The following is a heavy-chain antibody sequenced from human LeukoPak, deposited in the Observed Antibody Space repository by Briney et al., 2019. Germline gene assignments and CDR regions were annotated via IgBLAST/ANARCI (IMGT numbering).Heavy chain of an antibody. D-gene: IGHD5-18*01. J-gene: IGHJ4*02. V-gene: IGHV3-11*04. Sequence: PGGSLRLSCAASGFTFSDYYMSWLRQAPGKGLEWVSYISSSGSTIYYADPVKGRFTISRDNAKNSLYLQMNSLRAEDTAVYYCASRSIQLWTIDYWGQGTLVTVSS. CDR3: ASRSIQLWTIDY. CDR1: GFTFSDYY. CDR2: ISSSGSTI.